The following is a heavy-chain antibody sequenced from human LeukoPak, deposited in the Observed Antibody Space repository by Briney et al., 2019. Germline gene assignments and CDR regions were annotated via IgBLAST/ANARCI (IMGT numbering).Heavy chain of an antibody. Sequence: GGSLRLSCAASGFTFSSYAMSWVRQAPGKGLEWVSTISDTGGSTHLANSVKGRFSISRDNSKNSLYLQMNSLRSDDTAVYYCARDSRSGGSYYEFDYWGQGTLVTVSS. CDR3: ARDSRSGGSYYEFDY. D-gene: IGHD1-26*01. CDR1: GFTFSSYA. V-gene: IGHV3-23*01. J-gene: IGHJ4*02. CDR2: ISDTGGST.